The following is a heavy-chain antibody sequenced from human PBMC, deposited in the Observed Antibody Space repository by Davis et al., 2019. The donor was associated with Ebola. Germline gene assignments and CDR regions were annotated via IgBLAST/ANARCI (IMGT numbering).Heavy chain of an antibody. CDR3: ARGAGSGWYYNWFDP. D-gene: IGHD6-19*01. Sequence: MPSETLSLTCTVSGGSISSYYWSWIRQPPGKGLEWIGYIYYSGSTNYNPSLKSRVTISVDTSKNQFSLKLSSVTAADTAVYYCARGAGSGWYYNWFDPWGQGTLVTVSS. V-gene: IGHV4-59*01. CDR1: GGSISSYY. J-gene: IGHJ5*02. CDR2: IYYSGST.